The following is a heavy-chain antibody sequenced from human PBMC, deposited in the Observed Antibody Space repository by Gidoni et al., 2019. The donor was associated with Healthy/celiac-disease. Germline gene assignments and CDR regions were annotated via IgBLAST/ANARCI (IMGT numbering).Heavy chain of an antibody. CDR3: ARDFSGYSYVTSSDY. Sequence: EVQLVESGGGLVKPGGSLRLYCAASGFSFSDFTMNWVRQAPGKGLEWVSSISLSSSYIFYADSVKGRFTISRDNARNSLYLQMNSLRAEDTAVYYCARDFSGYSYVTSSDYWGQGTLVTVSS. V-gene: IGHV3-21*01. CDR1: GFSFSDFT. D-gene: IGHD5-18*01. J-gene: IGHJ4*02. CDR2: ISLSSSYI.